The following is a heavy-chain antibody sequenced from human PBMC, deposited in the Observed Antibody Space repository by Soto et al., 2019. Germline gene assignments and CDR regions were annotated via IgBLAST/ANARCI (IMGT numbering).Heavy chain of an antibody. CDR2: ISYDGGDK. D-gene: IGHD4-4*01. CDR3: ARVKTDYSNPRGPFFFYGVNV. CDR1: EFTFSSYA. J-gene: IGHJ6*02. V-gene: IGHV3-30-3*01. Sequence: QVQLVESGGGVVHPERSLRLSCSASEFTFSSYAMHWVRQAPGKGLEWVAGISYDGGDKFYGDSVRGRFTISRESSKTTAFLQMNSLRPEDTAAYYCARVKTDYSNPRGPFFFYGVNVWGQGPTVTVSS.